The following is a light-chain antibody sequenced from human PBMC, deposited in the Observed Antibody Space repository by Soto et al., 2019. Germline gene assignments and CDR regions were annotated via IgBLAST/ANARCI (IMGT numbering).Light chain of an antibody. CDR3: QQYNSWPPIT. CDR1: ESVSSN. V-gene: IGKV3-15*01. J-gene: IGKJ5*01. CDR2: GAS. Sequence: EIVMTQSPATLSVSPGERATLSCRASESVSSNLAWYQKRPGQAPRLVIYGASTRATGIPDRFSGGGSGTEFTLTISSLQSEDFAVYYCQQYNSWPPITFGQGTRLEIK.